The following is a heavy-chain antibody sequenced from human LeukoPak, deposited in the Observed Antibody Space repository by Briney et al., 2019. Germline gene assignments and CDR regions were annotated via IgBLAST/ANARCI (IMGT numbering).Heavy chain of an antibody. Sequence: GGSLRLSCAASGFIFSSYSMNWVRQAPGKGPEWVSTIDGSGTRTFYALSFNGRFIISRDNSMNTLYLQMDGLRAEDTAVYYCARDRGGYSTDFDWWGQGALVTVSS. CDR2: IDGSGTRT. CDR1: GFIFSSYS. CDR3: ARDRGGYSTDFDW. J-gene: IGHJ4*02. V-gene: IGHV3-23*01. D-gene: IGHD5-12*01.